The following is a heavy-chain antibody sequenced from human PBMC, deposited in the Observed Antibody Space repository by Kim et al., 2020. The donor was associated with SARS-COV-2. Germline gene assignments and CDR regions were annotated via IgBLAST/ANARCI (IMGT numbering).Heavy chain of an antibody. J-gene: IGHJ4*02. V-gene: IGHV4-4*02. CDR1: DASISSDTW. Sequence: SETLSLTCAVSDASISSDTWWSWVRQPPGKGLEWIGEVYHSGSTNYNPSLKTRVSISVDKSTNQFSLRLSPVTAADTAVYFCARAVWGARVFDVWCQG. D-gene: IGHD3-16*01. CDR3: ARAVWGARVFDV. CDR2: VYHSGST.